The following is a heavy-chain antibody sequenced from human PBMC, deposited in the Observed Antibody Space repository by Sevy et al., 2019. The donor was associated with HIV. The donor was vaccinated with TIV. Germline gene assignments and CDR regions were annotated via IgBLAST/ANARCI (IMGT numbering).Heavy chain of an antibody. CDR1: GYIFSDYN. CDR2: INPNSGVT. D-gene: IGHD3-3*01. J-gene: IGHJ3*02. V-gene: IGHV1-2*06. CDR3: VREDINAPRTLLSFDI. Sequence: ASVKVSCKTTGYIFSDYNMHWVRQAPGQGLEWMALINPNSGVTIYAHNFRERVSVTRETSMSTAYMELSGLTSDETAVYYCVREDINAPRTLLSFDIWGQGTMVTVSS.